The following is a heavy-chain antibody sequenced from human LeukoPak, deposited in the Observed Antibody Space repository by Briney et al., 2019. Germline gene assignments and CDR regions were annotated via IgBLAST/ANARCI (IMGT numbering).Heavy chain of an antibody. CDR1: GLILRSYA. J-gene: IGHJ4*02. D-gene: IGHD4-23*01. Sequence: GGSLRLSCAASGLILRSYAMSWVRQAPGKGLEWVSAISGSGGSTYYADSVKGRFTISRDNSKNTLYLQMNSLRAEDTAVYYCAKDFAVVTPPMALLDWWGQGTLVTVSS. V-gene: IGHV3-23*01. CDR2: ISGSGGST. CDR3: AKDFAVVTPPMALLDW.